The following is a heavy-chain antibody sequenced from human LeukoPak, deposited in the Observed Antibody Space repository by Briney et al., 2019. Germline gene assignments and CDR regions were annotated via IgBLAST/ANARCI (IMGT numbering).Heavy chain of an antibody. J-gene: IGHJ4*02. Sequence: QPWGSLRLSCAASGFAFSIYWMHWVRQAPGKGLVWVSHINSDGSWTSYADSVKGRFTISKDNAKNTVYLQMNNLRAEDTAVYYCVSFYETYWGRGTLVTVSS. CDR1: GFAFSIYW. V-gene: IGHV3-74*01. CDR2: INSDGSWT. D-gene: IGHD2-2*01. CDR3: VSFYETY.